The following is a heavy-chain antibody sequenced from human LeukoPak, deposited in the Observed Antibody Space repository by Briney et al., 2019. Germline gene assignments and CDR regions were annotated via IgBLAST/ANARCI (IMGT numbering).Heavy chain of an antibody. CDR1: GFTFSDYY. CDR2: ISSSGSTI. Sequence: GGSLRLSCAASGFTFSDYYMSWIRQAPGKGLEWVSYISSSGSTIYYADSVKGRFTISRDNAKNSLYLQMNSLRAEDTAVYYCVRGYDYVWGSYRTTDYWGQGTLVTVSS. J-gene: IGHJ4*02. D-gene: IGHD3-16*02. CDR3: VRGYDYVWGSYRTTDY. V-gene: IGHV3-11*01.